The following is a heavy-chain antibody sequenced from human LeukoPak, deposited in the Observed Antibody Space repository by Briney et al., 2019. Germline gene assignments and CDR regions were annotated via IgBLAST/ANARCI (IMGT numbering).Heavy chain of an antibody. J-gene: IGHJ3*02. CDR3: ARLGYSGSYYERAFDI. Sequence: SETLSLTCTVSGGSISSSSYYWGWIRQPPGKGLEWIGSIYYSGSTYHNPSLMSRVTISVDTSKNQFSLKLSSVTAADTAVYYCARLGYSGSYYERAFDIWGQGTMVTVSS. CDR1: GGSISSSSYY. V-gene: IGHV4-39*01. D-gene: IGHD1-26*01. CDR2: IYYSGST.